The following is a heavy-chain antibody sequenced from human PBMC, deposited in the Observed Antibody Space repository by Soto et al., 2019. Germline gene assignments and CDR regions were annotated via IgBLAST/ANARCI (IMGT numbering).Heavy chain of an antibody. D-gene: IGHD2-2*02. CDR1: GFTFSSYA. Sequence: PGGSLRLSCAASGFTFSSYAMHWVRQAPGKGLEWVAVISYDGSNKYYADSVKGRFTISRDNSKNTLYLQMNSLRVEDTAVYYCARGVLVPAAIVYYYGMDVWGQGTTVTV. J-gene: IGHJ6*02. V-gene: IGHV3-30-3*01. CDR2: ISYDGSNK. CDR3: ARGVLVPAAIVYYYGMDV.